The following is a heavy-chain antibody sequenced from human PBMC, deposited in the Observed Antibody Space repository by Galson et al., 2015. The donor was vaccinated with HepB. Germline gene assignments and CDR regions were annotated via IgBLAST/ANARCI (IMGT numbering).Heavy chain of an antibody. J-gene: IGHJ6*02. CDR1: GFTFSSYD. CDR2: IGTTGDT. V-gene: IGHV3-13*01. Sequence: SLRLSCAASGFTFSSYDMHWVRQATGKGLEWVSAIGTTGDTYYPGSVMGRFTISRENAKNSLFLQMNSLRAGDTAVYYCARDDGYGMDVWGQGTTVTVSS. CDR3: ARDDGYGMDV.